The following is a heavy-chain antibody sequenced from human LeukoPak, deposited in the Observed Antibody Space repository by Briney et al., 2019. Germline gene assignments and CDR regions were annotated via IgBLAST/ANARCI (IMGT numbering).Heavy chain of an antibody. V-gene: IGHV4-59*08. D-gene: IGHD3-16*01. CDR3: ARSGITLGGVNYFDY. CDR2: IYYSGST. J-gene: IGHJ4*02. CDR1: GGSISSYY. Sequence: SETLSLTCTVSGGSISSYYWSWIRQPPGKGLEWIGYIYYSGSTNYNPSLKSRVTISVDTSKNQFSLKLSSVTAADTAVYYCARSGITLGGVNYFDYWGQGTLVTVSS.